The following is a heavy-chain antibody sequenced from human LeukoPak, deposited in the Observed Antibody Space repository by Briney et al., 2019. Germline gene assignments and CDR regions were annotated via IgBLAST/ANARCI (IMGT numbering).Heavy chain of an antibody. D-gene: IGHD3-10*01. CDR1: GFSFSSYS. CDR2: ISGSSSYI. V-gene: IGHV3-21*01. CDR3: ASVPGETKKRAIDY. Sequence: PGGSLRLSCAASGFSFSSYSMNWVRQAPGKGLEWVSAISGSSSYIYYADSVKGRFTISRDNAKNSVDLQMNGLRAEDTAVYYCASVPGETKKRAIDYWGQGTLVTVSS. J-gene: IGHJ4*02.